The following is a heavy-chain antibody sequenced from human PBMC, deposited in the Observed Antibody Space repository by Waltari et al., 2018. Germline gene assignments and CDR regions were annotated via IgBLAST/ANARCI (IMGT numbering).Heavy chain of an antibody. CDR2: ISSSSNTI. CDR1: GFTFSVYN. Sequence: EVQLVESGGGLVQPGGSLSLSCAASGFTFSVYNMNWVRQAPGKGLEWISYISSSSNTIYYADSVKGRFTISRDNAQNSLYLQMNSLRVEDTAVYFCASRSSGPTGPAINFDYWGQGTLVTVSS. CDR3: ASRSSGPTGPAINFDY. D-gene: IGHD3-22*01. V-gene: IGHV3-48*01. J-gene: IGHJ4*02.